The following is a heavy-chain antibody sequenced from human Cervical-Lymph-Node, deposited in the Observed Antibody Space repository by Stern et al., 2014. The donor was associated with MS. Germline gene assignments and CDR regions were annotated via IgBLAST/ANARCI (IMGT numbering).Heavy chain of an antibody. CDR3: ARGNDRQYYYYGMDV. Sequence: QLVQSGAEVKKPGASVKVSCKASGYTFTSYSMHWVRQAPGQRLEWMGWINAGNGKTKYSQKFQGRVTITRDTSASTDYMEVSSLTSEDTALYYCARGNDRQYYYYGMDVWGQGTTVTVSS. CDR2: INAGNGKT. V-gene: IGHV1-3*01. J-gene: IGHJ6*02. CDR1: GYTFTSYS.